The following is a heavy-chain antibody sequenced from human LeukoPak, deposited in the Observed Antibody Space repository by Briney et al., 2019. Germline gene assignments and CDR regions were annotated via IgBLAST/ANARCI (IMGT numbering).Heavy chain of an antibody. Sequence: PSQTLSLTCTVSGGSISSGDYYWSWIRQPPGKGLEWIAYMYYSGSTYYNSSLKSRVTMSADTSKNQLSLRLSSVTAADTAVYYCARPYYYDSRIDPWGQGILVTVSS. J-gene: IGHJ5*02. CDR1: GGSISSGDYY. D-gene: IGHD3-22*01. CDR3: ARPYYYDSRIDP. CDR2: MYYSGST. V-gene: IGHV4-30-4*01.